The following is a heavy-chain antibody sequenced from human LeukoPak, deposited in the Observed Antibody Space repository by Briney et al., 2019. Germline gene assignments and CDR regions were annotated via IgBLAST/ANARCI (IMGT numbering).Heavy chain of an antibody. Sequence: GESLKISCKGSGYTFISYYITWVRKVPGKGLEWMGRIDPGDSYANYSPSFQGHVNISADKSFSTAYLQWSSLQASDTAMYYCARLKPMGGSSWCFDYWGQGTLVTVSS. V-gene: IGHV5-10-1*01. CDR2: IDPGDSYA. CDR3: ARLKPMGGSSWCFDY. D-gene: IGHD6-13*01. CDR1: GYTFISYY. J-gene: IGHJ4*02.